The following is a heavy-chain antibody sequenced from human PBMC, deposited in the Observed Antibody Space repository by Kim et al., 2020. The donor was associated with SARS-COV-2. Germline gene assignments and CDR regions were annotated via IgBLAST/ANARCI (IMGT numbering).Heavy chain of an antibody. J-gene: IGHJ4*02. V-gene: IGHV3-30*07. Sequence: SVKGRFTITRDNSKSTLYLQMNSLRAEDTAVYYCARDDCSGGSCYLGYFDYWGQGTLVTVSS. CDR3: ARDDCSGGSCYLGYFDY. D-gene: IGHD2-15*01.